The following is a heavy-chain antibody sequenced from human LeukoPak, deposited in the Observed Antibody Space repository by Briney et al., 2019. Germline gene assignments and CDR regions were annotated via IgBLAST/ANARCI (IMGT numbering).Heavy chain of an antibody. D-gene: IGHD3-10*01. CDR2: ISGSGGGT. J-gene: IGHJ4*02. CDR1: GFTFSTYA. Sequence: GGSLRLSCAASGFTFSTYAMSWVRQAPGKGLEWVSSISGSGGGTYYADSVKGRFTISRDNSKNTLYLQMNSLRAEDTAVYYCAKGADMVRGALDYWGQGTLVTVSS. CDR3: AKGADMVRGALDY. V-gene: IGHV3-23*01.